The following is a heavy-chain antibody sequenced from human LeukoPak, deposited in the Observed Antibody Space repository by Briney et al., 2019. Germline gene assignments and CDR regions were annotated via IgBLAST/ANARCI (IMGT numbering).Heavy chain of an antibody. J-gene: IGHJ6*03. D-gene: IGHD6-6*01. Sequence: SQTLSLTCTVSGGSISSGSYYWSWIRQPAGEGLEWVGRIFTSGSTSYNPSLKSRVTISVDTSKNQFSLKLSSVTAADTAVYYCARGGGEYSSSYPYYYYYMDVWGKGTTVTVSS. CDR2: IFTSGST. V-gene: IGHV4-61*02. CDR3: ARGGGEYSSSYPYYYYYMDV. CDR1: GGSISSGSYY.